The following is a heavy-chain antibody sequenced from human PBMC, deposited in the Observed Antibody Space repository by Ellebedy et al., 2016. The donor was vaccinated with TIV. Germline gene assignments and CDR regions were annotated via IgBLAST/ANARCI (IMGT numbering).Heavy chain of an antibody. J-gene: IGHJ3*01. CDR1: GGSISSGGYY. CDR3: ARDFHDYGIDAFDV. CDR2: VYYSGRT. V-gene: IGHV4-31*03. Sequence: SETLSLTCTVSGGSISSGGYYWGWVRHHPGKGLECVGYVYYSGRTYYNPSLTSRLSISVDTSKNQFSLKLTSVTAADMAVYYCARDFHDYGIDAFDVWGQGILVTVSS. D-gene: IGHD3-16*01.